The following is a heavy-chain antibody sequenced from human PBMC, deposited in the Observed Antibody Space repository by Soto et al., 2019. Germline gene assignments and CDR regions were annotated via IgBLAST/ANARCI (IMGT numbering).Heavy chain of an antibody. Sequence: GEPLKIFCKGSGYSFTSYWIGWVRQMPGRGLEWMGIIYPGDSDTRYSPSFQGQVTISADKSISTAYLQWSSLKASDTAMYYCARQGIAAAGLSTRGFYYGMDVWGQGTTVTVSS. CDR2: IYPGDSDT. D-gene: IGHD6-13*01. CDR3: ARQGIAAAGLSTRGFYYGMDV. J-gene: IGHJ6*02. CDR1: GYSFTSYW. V-gene: IGHV5-51*01.